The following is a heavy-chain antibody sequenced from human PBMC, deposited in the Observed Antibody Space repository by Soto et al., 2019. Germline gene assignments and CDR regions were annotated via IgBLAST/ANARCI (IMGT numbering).Heavy chain of an antibody. Sequence: GESLKISCKGSGYSFTSYWIGWVRQMPGKGLEWMGIIYPGDSDTRYSPSFQGQVTISADKSISTAYLQWSSLKASDTAMYYCARQNIEQYYDILPPRDYYGMDVWGQGTTVTVSS. D-gene: IGHD3-9*01. J-gene: IGHJ6*02. CDR3: ARQNIEQYYDILPPRDYYGMDV. CDR1: GYSFTSYW. CDR2: IYPGDSDT. V-gene: IGHV5-51*01.